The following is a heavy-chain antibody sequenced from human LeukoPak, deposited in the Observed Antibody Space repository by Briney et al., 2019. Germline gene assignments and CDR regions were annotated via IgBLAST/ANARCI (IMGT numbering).Heavy chain of an antibody. Sequence: GESLKISCKGSGYRFSTYWIGWVRPMPGKGLEWMGIIYPGDSDIRYSPSFQSQVTISADKSINTAYLQWSNLKASDTAMYFCARDAIVGATQGYFDLWGRGTLVTLPS. D-gene: IGHD1-26*01. V-gene: IGHV5-51*01. CDR3: ARDAIVGATQGYFDL. CDR2: IYPGDSDI. J-gene: IGHJ2*01. CDR1: GYRFSTYW.